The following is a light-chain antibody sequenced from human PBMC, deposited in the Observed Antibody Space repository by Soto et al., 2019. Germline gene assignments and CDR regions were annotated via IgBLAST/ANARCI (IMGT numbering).Light chain of an antibody. V-gene: IGLV1-44*01. Sequence: QSVLTQPHSASGTPGQRVTISCSGSSSNIGTSSVHWFQQLPGTAPKLLISTTNQRPSGVPERFSGSKSGTSASLAISGRQSEEEADYYCAAWDDSLNGHVFGTGTKLTVL. J-gene: IGLJ1*01. CDR2: TTN. CDR1: SSNIGTSS. CDR3: AAWDDSLNGHV.